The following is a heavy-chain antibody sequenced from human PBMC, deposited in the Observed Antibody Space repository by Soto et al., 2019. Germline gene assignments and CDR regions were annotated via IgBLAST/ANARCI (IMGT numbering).Heavy chain of an antibody. Sequence: SETLSLTCTVSGGSISSYYWSWIRQPPGKGLEWIGYIYYSGSTNYDPSLKSRVTISVDTSKNQFSLKLSSVTAADTAVYYCARVGDYYYGMDVWGQGTTVTVSS. CDR1: GGSISSYY. CDR2: IYYSGST. CDR3: ARVGDYYYGMDV. V-gene: IGHV4-59*01. D-gene: IGHD4-17*01. J-gene: IGHJ6*02.